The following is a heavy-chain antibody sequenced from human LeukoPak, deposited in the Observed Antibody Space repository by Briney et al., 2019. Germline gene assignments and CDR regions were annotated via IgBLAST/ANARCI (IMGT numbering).Heavy chain of an antibody. Sequence: GGSLRLSCAASGFIFGNYGMSWVRQVPGKGLEWVSSISNTATNTHYADSMEGRFIISRDNSKNTLYLHMDSLRAEDTALNYCAPQLWDHPGPWGQGIPVTVSS. CDR3: APQLWDHPGP. CDR2: ISNTATNT. CDR1: GFIFGNYG. D-gene: IGHD3-16*01. V-gene: IGHV3-23*01. J-gene: IGHJ5*02.